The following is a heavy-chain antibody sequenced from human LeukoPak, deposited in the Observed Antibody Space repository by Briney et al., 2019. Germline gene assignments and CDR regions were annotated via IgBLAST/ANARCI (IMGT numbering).Heavy chain of an antibody. CDR1: GDSITSSSYY. V-gene: IGHV4-39*07. CDR3: ARGPYCSSTSCSNYYYYYMDV. D-gene: IGHD2-2*01. J-gene: IGHJ6*03. Sequence: PSETLSLTCTVSGDSITSSSYYWGWIRQPPGKGLEWIGTMYYTGTIYYNPSLKSRVTMSVDTSKNQFSLKLSSVTAADTAVYYCARGPYCSSTSCSNYYYYYMDVWGKGTTVTVSS. CDR2: MYYTGTI.